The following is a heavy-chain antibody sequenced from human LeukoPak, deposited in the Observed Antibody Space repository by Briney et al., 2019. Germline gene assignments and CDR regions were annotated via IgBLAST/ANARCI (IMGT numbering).Heavy chain of an antibody. CDR2: IYHGDAET. V-gene: IGHV5-51*01. D-gene: IGHD2-15*01. Sequence: GESLKISCKGSGYSFTSYWIGWVRQMPGKGLEWMGIIYHGDAETRYSPSFQGQVTISADKSISTAYLQWSSLKASDTAMYYCARLSGYCSGGSCYSRTPNNYYGMDVWGQGTTVTVSS. CDR1: GYSFTSYW. J-gene: IGHJ6*02. CDR3: ARLSGYCSGGSCYSRTPNNYYGMDV.